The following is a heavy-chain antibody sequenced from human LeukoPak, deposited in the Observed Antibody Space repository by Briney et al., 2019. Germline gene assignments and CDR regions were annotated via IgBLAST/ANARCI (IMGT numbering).Heavy chain of an antibody. Sequence: SETLSLTCTVSGGSISSGDYYWSWIRQPPGKGLEWIGYIYYSGTTYYNPSLKSRVTISVDTSKNQFSLKLSSVTAADTAVYYCARDPTRSVLDYWGQGTLVTVSS. V-gene: IGHV4-30-4*02. CDR1: GGSISSGDYY. CDR2: IYYSGTT. D-gene: IGHD4-11*01. J-gene: IGHJ4*02. CDR3: ARDPTRSVLDY.